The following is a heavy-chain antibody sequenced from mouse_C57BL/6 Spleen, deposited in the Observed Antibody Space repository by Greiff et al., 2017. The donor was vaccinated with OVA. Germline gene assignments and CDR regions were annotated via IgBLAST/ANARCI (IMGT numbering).Heavy chain of an antibody. CDR1: GFTFTDYY. V-gene: IGHV7-3*01. CDR3: ARSPIITYYYAMDY. CDR2: IRNKANGYTT. Sequence: EVQLVESGGGLVQPGGSLSLSCAASGFTFTDYYMSWVRQPPGKALEWLGFIRNKANGYTTEYSASVKGRFTISRDNSQSILYLQMNALRAEDSATYYCARSPIITYYYAMDYWGQGTSVTVSS. J-gene: IGHJ4*01. D-gene: IGHD1-1*01.